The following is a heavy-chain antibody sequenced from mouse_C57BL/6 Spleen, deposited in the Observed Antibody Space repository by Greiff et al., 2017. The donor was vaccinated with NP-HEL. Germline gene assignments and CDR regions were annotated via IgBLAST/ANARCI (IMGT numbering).Heavy chain of an antibody. V-gene: IGHV1-80*01. CDR2: IYPRDGDT. CDR1: GYAFSSYW. J-gene: IGHJ4*01. D-gene: IGHD2-5*01. Sequence: VQLVESGAELAKPGASVKISCKASGYAFSSYWMNWVKQRPGKGLEWIGEIYPRDGDTNYNDKFKGKATLTADKSSSTAYMQLCSLTSEDSAVDCCAEGSNYGTMDYWGQGTTVTVSS. CDR3: AEGSNYGTMDY.